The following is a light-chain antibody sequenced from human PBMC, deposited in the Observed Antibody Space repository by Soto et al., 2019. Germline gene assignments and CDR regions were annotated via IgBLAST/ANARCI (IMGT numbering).Light chain of an antibody. CDR2: EVS. Sequence: QSALTQPASVSGSPGQSITISCTGTSRDVGGYNYVSWYQQHPGKAPKLMIFEVSTRPSGISNRFSGSKSGNTASLTISGLQPEDEADYYCCSYTSSSTLHVFGTGTKLTVL. CDR1: SRDVGGYNY. CDR3: CSYTSSSTLHV. J-gene: IGLJ1*01. V-gene: IGLV2-14*01.